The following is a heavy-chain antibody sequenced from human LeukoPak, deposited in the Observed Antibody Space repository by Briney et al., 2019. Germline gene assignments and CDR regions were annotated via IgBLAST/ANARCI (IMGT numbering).Heavy chain of an antibody. D-gene: IGHD5-24*01. Sequence: GGSLRLSCAASGFNVTTNYMSWVRQAPGKGLEWVSVIYSGGTTYYADSVKGRFTISRDISKNTLSLQMNSLRAEDTAVYYCARGRRDGYNLGYWGQGTLVAVSS. J-gene: IGHJ4*02. V-gene: IGHV3-53*01. CDR3: ARGRRDGYNLGY. CDR2: IYSGGTT. CDR1: GFNVTTNY.